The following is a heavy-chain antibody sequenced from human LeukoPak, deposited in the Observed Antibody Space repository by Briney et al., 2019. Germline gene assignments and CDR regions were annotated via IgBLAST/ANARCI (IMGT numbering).Heavy chain of an antibody. J-gene: IGHJ4*02. Sequence: SETLSLTCTVSGGSISSSSYYWGWIRQPPGKGLEWIGSIYYSGSTYYNPSLKCRVTISVDTSKNQFSLKLSSVTAADTAVYYCARGFPGGIAAAGHDYWGQGTLVTVSS. D-gene: IGHD6-13*01. CDR1: GGSISSSSYY. CDR2: IYYSGST. CDR3: ARGFPGGIAAAGHDY. V-gene: IGHV4-39*07.